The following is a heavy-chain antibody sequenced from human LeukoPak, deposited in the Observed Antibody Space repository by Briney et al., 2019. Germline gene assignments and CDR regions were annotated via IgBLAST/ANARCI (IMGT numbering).Heavy chain of an antibody. D-gene: IGHD4-23*01. J-gene: IGHJ4*02. Sequence: SETLSLTCTVSGGSISSGGYYWSWIRQHPGKGLECIGSIYYSGSTYYNPSLKSRVTISVDTSKNQFSLKLSSVTAADTAVYYCASHLDYGGGSNPDYFDYWGQGTLVTVSS. V-gene: IGHV4-31*03. CDR1: GGSISSGGYY. CDR2: IYYSGST. CDR3: ASHLDYGGGSNPDYFDY.